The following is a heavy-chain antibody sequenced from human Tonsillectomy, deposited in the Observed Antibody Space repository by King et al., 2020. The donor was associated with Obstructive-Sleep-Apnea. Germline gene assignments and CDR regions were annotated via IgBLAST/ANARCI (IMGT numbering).Heavy chain of an antibody. CDR3: ATHELELRPFDY. Sequence: QLQESGPGLVKPSETLSLTCNVSGGSISSYFWSWIRQPPGKGLEWIGDISYSGTTKYNPILKSRVTISVDTSKNQFSLKLSSGTAADTAVYSCATHELELRPFDYWGQGALVTVSS. CDR1: GGSISSYF. V-gene: IGHV4-59*08. CDR2: ISYSGTT. J-gene: IGHJ4*02. D-gene: IGHD1-7*01.